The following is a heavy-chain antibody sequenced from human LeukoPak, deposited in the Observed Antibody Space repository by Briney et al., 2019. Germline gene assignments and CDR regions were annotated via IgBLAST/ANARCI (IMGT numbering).Heavy chain of an antibody. Sequence: GGSLRLSCAASGFTFSSYAMSWVRQAPGKGLEWVSAISGSGGSTYYADSVKGRFTISRHNSKNTLYLQMNSLRAEDTAVYYCAKEFGTMVRGVIDHFDYWGQGTLVTVSS. V-gene: IGHV3-23*01. CDR3: AKEFGTMVRGVIDHFDY. CDR2: ISGSGGST. D-gene: IGHD3-10*01. J-gene: IGHJ4*02. CDR1: GFTFSSYA.